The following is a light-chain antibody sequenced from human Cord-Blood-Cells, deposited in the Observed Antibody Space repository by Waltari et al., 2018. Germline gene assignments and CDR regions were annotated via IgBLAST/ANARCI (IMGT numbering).Light chain of an antibody. Sequence: AIRMTQSPFSLSASVGDRVTIPCWASQGISSYLAWYQQKPAKAPKLFIYYASILQSGVPSRFSGSGSGTDYTLTISSLQPEDFATYYCQQYYSTPLTFGGGTKVEIK. CDR2: YAS. J-gene: IGKJ4*01. CDR1: QGISSY. V-gene: IGKV1D-43*01. CDR3: QQYYSTPLT.